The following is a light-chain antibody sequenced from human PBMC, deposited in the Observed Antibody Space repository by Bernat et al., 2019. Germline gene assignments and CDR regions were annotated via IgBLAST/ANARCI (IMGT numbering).Light chain of an antibody. CDR2: AAS. Sequence: ETVMTQSPATLSVSPGERATLSCRASQSVSSKLAWYQQKPGQAPRLLIYAASTRAIGIPARFSGSGSGTEFTLTISSLQSEDLAVYYCQQYNNLPPYTFGHGTNLEIK. CDR1: QSVSSK. V-gene: IGKV3-15*01. CDR3: QQYNNLPPYT. J-gene: IGKJ2*01.